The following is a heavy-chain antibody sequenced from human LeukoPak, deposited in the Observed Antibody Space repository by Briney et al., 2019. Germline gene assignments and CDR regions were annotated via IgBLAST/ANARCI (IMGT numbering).Heavy chain of an antibody. V-gene: IGHV4-34*01. CDR1: GGSFSGYY. CDR2: INHSGST. Sequence: SETLSLTCAVYGGSFSGYYWSWIRQPPGKGLEWIGEINHSGSTNYNPSLKSRVTISVDTSKNQFSLKLSSVTAADTAVYYCARGIAVAGTYVYWGQGTLVTVPS. D-gene: IGHD6-19*01. CDR3: ARGIAVAGTYVY. J-gene: IGHJ4*02.